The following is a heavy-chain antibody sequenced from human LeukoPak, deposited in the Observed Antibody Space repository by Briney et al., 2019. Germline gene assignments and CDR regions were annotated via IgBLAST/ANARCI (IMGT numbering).Heavy chain of an antibody. V-gene: IGHV1-2*02. CDR1: GYTFTGYW. CDR3: ARNGVDTAMVNLGYYYYMDV. Sequence: ASVKVSCKASGYTFTGYWMHWVRQAPEEGLEWMGWINPNSGGTNYAQKFQGRVTMTRDTSISTAYMELSRLRSDDTAVYYCARNGVDTAMVNLGYYYYMDVWGKGTTVTASS. D-gene: IGHD5-18*01. J-gene: IGHJ6*03. CDR2: INPNSGGT.